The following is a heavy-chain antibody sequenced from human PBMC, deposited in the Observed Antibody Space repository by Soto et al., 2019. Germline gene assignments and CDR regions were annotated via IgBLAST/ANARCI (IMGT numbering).Heavy chain of an antibody. CDR1: GFSFTGYY. J-gene: IGHJ5*02. V-gene: IGHV1-2*02. CDR3: AKDLTRQLAYWLDP. D-gene: IGHD6-6*01. CDR2: INAHSGGT. Sequence: ASVKVSCKSSGFSFTGYYIHWLRQAPGQGLEWMGWINAHSGGTEYAQKFQGRVTLTRDTSIATAYLTLTSLTSDDTALYYCAKDLTRQLAYWLDPWGQGTQVTVSS.